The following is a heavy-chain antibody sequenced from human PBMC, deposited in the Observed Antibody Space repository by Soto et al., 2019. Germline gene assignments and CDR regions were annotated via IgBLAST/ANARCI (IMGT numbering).Heavy chain of an antibody. CDR1: GFPFISYV. J-gene: IGHJ6*02. Sequence: GGSLRLSCAVSGFPFISYVMTWVRHAPGKGLEWVSVISGGGGSTNYAESVKGRFTISRDTAENAIYTQMNSLRAGDTVAYYCAKAVTMVRGINPYSCGLDVWGQGTTVTVSS. CDR3: AKAVTMVRGINPYSCGLDV. V-gene: IGHV3-23*01. D-gene: IGHD3-10*01. CDR2: ISGGGGST.